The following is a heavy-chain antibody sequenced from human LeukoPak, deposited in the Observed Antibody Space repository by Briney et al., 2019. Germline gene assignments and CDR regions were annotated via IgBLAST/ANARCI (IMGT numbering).Heavy chain of an antibody. V-gene: IGHV4-39*01. J-gene: IGHJ6*02. CDR3: ARRRRYCSGGSCETYGMDV. Sequence: PSETLSLTCTVSGVSISSSSYYWGWIRQPPGKGLEWIGSIYYSGSTYYNPSLKSRVTISVDTSKNQFSLKLSSVTAADAAVYYCARRRRYCSGGSCETYGMDVWGQGTTVTVSS. CDR2: IYYSGST. CDR1: GVSISSSSYY. D-gene: IGHD2-15*01.